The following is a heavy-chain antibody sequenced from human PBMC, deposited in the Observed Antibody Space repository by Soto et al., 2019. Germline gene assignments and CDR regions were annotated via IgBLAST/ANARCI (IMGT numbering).Heavy chain of an antibody. J-gene: IGHJ4*02. CDR2: ITHTGGT. D-gene: IGHD1-26*01. CDR3: ARGSYSGSHSGY. Sequence: QVQLQQWGAGLLKPSETLSLTCAVSGGSFSGYSWSWIRQPPGKGLGWIGEITHTGGTNYNPSLKSRVAISVDTSKKQLSLILSSVTAADAVVYCCARGSYSGSHSGYGGQGTLVTVSS. V-gene: IGHV4-34*01. CDR1: GGSFSGYS.